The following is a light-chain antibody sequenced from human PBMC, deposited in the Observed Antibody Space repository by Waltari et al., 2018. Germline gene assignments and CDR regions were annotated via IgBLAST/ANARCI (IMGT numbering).Light chain of an antibody. V-gene: IGKV3-11*01. CDR1: HGRSSL. CDR3: QQRSNWPPYT. J-gene: IGKJ2*01. Sequence: CGANHGRSSLLAWYQHKPGQAPMLLIYDASNTATGIPARFSGSGSGTDFTLTISSLEPEDFAVYYCQQRSNWPPYTFGQGTKLEIK. CDR2: DAS.